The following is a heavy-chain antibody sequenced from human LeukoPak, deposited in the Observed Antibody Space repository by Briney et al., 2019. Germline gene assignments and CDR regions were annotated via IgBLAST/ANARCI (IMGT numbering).Heavy chain of an antibody. D-gene: IGHD3-22*01. CDR1: GFTFSSRL. Sequence: SGGSLRLSCAVSGFTFSSRLLHWVRQAPGKGLVWVALIKDDGTTNHADSVRGRFTASRDDAKNTVYLQMSSLRADDTAVCYCHPLSYVSNWGQGTLVTVSA. J-gene: IGHJ4*02. V-gene: IGHV3-74*01. CDR2: IKDDGTT. CDR3: HPLSYVSN.